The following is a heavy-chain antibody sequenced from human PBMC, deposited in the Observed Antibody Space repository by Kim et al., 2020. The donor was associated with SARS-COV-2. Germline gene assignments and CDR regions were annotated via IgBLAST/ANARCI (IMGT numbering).Heavy chain of an antibody. CDR3: ARDSYGVRGVTSNWFDP. CDR1: GGTFSSYA. J-gene: IGHJ5*02. Sequence: SVKVSCKASGGTFSSYAISWVRQAPGQGLEWMGGIIPIFGTANYAQKFQGRVTITADESTSTAYMELSSLRSEDTAVYYCARDSYGVRGVTSNWFDPWGQGTLVTVSS. CDR2: IIPIFGTA. V-gene: IGHV1-69*13. D-gene: IGHD3-10*01.